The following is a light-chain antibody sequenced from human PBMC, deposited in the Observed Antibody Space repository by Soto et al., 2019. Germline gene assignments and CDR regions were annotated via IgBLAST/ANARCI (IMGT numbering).Light chain of an antibody. CDR3: QEYNNYWT. Sequence: DIQMTQSPSTLCASVGDTVTITCRGSQTISRWLAWYQQKPGKAPRLLIYTASTLESGVPSRFSASGSGTEFTLTISSLHPDDFATYYCQEYNNYWTFGQGTKVDIK. CDR1: QTISRW. CDR2: TAS. V-gene: IGKV1-5*01. J-gene: IGKJ1*01.